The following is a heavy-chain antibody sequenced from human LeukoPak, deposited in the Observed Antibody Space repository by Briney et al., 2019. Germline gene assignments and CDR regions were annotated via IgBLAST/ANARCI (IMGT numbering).Heavy chain of an antibody. J-gene: IGHJ5*02. V-gene: IGHV3-23*01. CDR1: GFTFSSYG. CDR3: ARGPLWFGGNWFDP. CDR2: ISGGGGST. D-gene: IGHD3-10*01. Sequence: GGSLRLSCAASGFTFSSYGMSWVRLAPGKGLEWVSGISGGGGSTYYADSVKGRFTISRDNSKNTLYLQMNSLRAEDTAVYYCARGPLWFGGNWFDPWGQGTLVTVSS.